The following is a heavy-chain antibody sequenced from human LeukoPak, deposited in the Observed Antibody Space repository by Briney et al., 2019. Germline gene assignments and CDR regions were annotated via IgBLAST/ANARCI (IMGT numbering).Heavy chain of an antibody. Sequence: GGSLRLSCAASGFTFSSYAMSWVRQAPGKGLEWVSAISDSGGSTYYADSVKGRFTISRDNSKNTLYLQMNSLRAEDTAVYYCARAGHDYGDHAIDYWGQGTLVTVSS. CDR2: ISDSGGST. J-gene: IGHJ4*02. CDR1: GFTFSSYA. D-gene: IGHD4-17*01. CDR3: ARAGHDYGDHAIDY. V-gene: IGHV3-23*01.